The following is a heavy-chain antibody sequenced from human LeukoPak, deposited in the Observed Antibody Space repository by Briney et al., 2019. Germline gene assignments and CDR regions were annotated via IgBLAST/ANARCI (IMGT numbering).Heavy chain of an antibody. J-gene: IGHJ4*02. V-gene: IGHV3-7*01. CDR2: IKEDGSVK. Sequence: GGSLRLSCTASGLTFSNYWMTWVRQAPGKGLEWVANIKEDGSVKYHVDSVKGRFTISRDNSKNTLYLQMNSLRAEDTAVYYCAKAHPLAVAGWGALGYWGQGTLVTVSS. CDR3: AKAHPLAVAGWGALGY. CDR1: GLTFSNYW. D-gene: IGHD6-19*01.